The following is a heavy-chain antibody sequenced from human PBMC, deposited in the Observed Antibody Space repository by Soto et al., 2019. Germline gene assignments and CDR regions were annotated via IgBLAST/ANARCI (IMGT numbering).Heavy chain of an antibody. CDR2: IYYSGST. CDR3: ARHLGSRWYKGWFDP. V-gene: IGHV4-39*01. J-gene: IGHJ5*02. D-gene: IGHD6-13*01. Sequence: SETLSLTCTVSGGSISSSSYYWGWIRQPPGKGLEWIGSIYYSGSTYYNPSLKSRVTISVDTSKNQFSLKLSSVTAADTAVYYCARHLGSRWYKGWFDPWGQGTLVTVSS. CDR1: GGSISSSSYY.